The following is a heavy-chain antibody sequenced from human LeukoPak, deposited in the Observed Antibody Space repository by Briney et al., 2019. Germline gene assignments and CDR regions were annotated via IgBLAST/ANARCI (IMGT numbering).Heavy chain of an antibody. D-gene: IGHD6-13*01. CDR2: INPSGGST. CDR1: GYTFTSYY. V-gene: IGHV1-46*01. Sequence: ASVKVSCKASGYTFTSYYMHWVRQAPGQGLEWMGIINPSGGSTSCAQKFQCRVTMTRDTSTSTVYMELSSLRSEDTAVYYCARDPFAGYFDYWGQGTLGTVSS. J-gene: IGHJ4*02. CDR3: ARDPFAGYFDY.